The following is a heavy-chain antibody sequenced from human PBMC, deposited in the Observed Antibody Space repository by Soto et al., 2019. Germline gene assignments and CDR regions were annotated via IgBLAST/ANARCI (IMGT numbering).Heavy chain of an antibody. CDR3: ARRYSSRGYYYYMDV. CDR1: GGSISSDY. V-gene: IGHV4-59*01. D-gene: IGHD6-13*01. J-gene: IGHJ6*03. Sequence: SVTLSLTCSVSGGSISSDYWSWIRQPPGKGLEWIGYIYYSGSTNYNPSLKSRVTISVDTSKNQFSLKLSSVTAADTAVYYCARRYSSRGYYYYMDVWGKGTTVTVSS. CDR2: IYYSGST.